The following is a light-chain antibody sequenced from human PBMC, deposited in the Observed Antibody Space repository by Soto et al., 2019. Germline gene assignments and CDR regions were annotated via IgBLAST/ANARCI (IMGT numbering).Light chain of an antibody. J-gene: IGKJ1*01. V-gene: IGKV1-39*01. CDR2: AAS. CDR3: LQTYASLPST. CDR1: QSVSNY. Sequence: DRVTITCRASQSVSNYLQWYQQKSGRAPKLLVYAASSLHSGVPSRFSGSGSGTDFTLTISSLQPEDFATYYCLQTYASLPSTFGQGTRVDIK.